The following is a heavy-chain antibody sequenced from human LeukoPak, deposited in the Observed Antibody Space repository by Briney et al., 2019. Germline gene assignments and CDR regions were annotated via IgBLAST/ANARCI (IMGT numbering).Heavy chain of an antibody. J-gene: IGHJ6*02. CDR3: AREGILRGWYYYYGMDV. D-gene: IGHD6-19*01. CDR2: INSDGSST. V-gene: IGHV3-74*01. Sequence: GGPLRLSCAASGFTFSSYWMHWVRQAPGKGLVWVSRINSDGSSTSYADSVKGRFTISRDSAKNTLYLQMNSLRAEDTAVYYCAREGILRGWYYYYGMDVWGQGTTVTVSS. CDR1: GFTFSSYW.